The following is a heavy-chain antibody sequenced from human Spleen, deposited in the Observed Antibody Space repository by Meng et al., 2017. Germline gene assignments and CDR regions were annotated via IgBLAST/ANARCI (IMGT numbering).Heavy chain of an antibody. CDR2: IYYSGST. D-gene: IGHD3-10*01. Sequence: SETLSLTCTVSGGSISGSSYYWGWIRQPPGKGLEWIGSIYYSGSTYYNPSLKSRVTISVDTSKNQFSLKLSSVTAADTAVYYCASGVFGAIDYWGQGTLVTVSS. CDR3: ASGVFGAIDY. J-gene: IGHJ4*02. V-gene: IGHV4-39*07. CDR1: GGSISGSSYY.